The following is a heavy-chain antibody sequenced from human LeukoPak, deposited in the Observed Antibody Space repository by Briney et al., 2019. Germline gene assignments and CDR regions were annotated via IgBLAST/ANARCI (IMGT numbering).Heavy chain of an antibody. CDR3: ARDLWSEHYDILTGYYGAFDI. J-gene: IGHJ3*02. D-gene: IGHD3-9*01. CDR1: EFTFRTYS. Sequence: GGSLRLSCAASEFTFRTYSMNWVRQAPGKGLEWVSSIISGGKYIYYADSVKGRFTISRDNAKNSLFLQMNSLRVEDTAVYYCARDLWSEHYDILTGYYGAFDIWGQGTMVTVSS. V-gene: IGHV3-21*01. CDR2: IISGGKYI.